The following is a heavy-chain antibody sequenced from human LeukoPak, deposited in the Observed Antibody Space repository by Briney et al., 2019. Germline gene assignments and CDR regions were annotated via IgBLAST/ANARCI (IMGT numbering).Heavy chain of an antibody. D-gene: IGHD4-17*01. J-gene: IGHJ2*01. CDR2: MNYGGSST. CDR1: GLTLSNYW. V-gene: IGHV3-74*03. Sequence: GGSLRLSCAASGLTLSNYWMHWVRQAPGKGLVWVSRMNYGGSSTTYADSVKGRFTISRDNAKNTLYLQMNSLRAEDTAVYYCARETTVIREWYFDLWGRGTLVTVAS. CDR3: ARETTVIREWYFDL.